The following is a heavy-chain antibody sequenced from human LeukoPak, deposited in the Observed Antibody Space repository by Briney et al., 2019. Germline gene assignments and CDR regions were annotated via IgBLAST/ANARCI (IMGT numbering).Heavy chain of an antibody. D-gene: IGHD6-13*01. CDR3: AKSHKIAATADY. Sequence: GGPLRLSCAAPGFTFSSYGMPGVGQAPAKGLDGVAFIRYDGSNKYYADSVKGRFAISRDNSKNTLYLQMNSLRAEGTAVYYCAKSHKIAATADYWGQGTPVTVSS. CDR1: GFTFSSYG. V-gene: IGHV3-30*02. J-gene: IGHJ4*02. CDR2: IRYDGSNK.